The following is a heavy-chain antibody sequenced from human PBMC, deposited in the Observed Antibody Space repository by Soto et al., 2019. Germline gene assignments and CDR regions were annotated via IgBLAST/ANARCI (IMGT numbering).Heavy chain of an antibody. CDR1: GGSISSSSYY. D-gene: IGHD2-15*01. V-gene: IGHV4-39*01. J-gene: IGHJ6*02. CDR2: IYYSGST. Sequence: SETLSLTCTVSGGSISSSSYYWVLIRQPPGKGLEWIGSIYYSGSTYYNPSLKSRVTISVDTSKNQFSLKLSSVTAADTAVYYCARPACSGGSCYAFYGMDVWGQRTTVTVSS. CDR3: ARPACSGGSCYAFYGMDV.